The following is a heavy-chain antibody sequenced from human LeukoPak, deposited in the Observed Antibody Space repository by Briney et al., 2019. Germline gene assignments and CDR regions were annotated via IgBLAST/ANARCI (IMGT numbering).Heavy chain of an antibody. CDR1: GFTFSSYS. CDR2: ISSSSSYI. D-gene: IGHD4-17*01. J-gene: IGHJ4*02. V-gene: IGHV3-21*01. Sequence: GGSLRLSCAASGFTFSSYSMTWVRQAPGKGLEWVSSISSSSSYIYYADSVKGRFTISRDNAKNSLYLQMNSLRAEDTAVYYCARRRYGDPKLDYWGQGTLVTVSS. CDR3: ARRRYGDPKLDY.